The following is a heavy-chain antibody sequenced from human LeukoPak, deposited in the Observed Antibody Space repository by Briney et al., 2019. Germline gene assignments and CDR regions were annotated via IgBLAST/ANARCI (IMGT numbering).Heavy chain of an antibody. D-gene: IGHD5-18*01. J-gene: IGHJ4*02. V-gene: IGHV3-33*06. CDR3: AKAARGDRIQLWL. CDR2: IWYDGSNK. CDR1: GFTFSSYG. Sequence: PGGSLRLSCAASGFTFSSYGMHWVRQAPGKGLEWVAVIWYDGSNKYYADSVKGRFTISRGNSKNTLYLQMNSLRAEDTAVYYCAKAARGDRIQLWLWGQGSLVTVSP.